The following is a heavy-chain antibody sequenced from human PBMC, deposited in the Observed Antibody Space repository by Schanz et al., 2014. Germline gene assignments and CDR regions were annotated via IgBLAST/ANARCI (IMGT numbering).Heavy chain of an antibody. V-gene: IGHV1-69*02. D-gene: IGHD2-15*01. CDR2: IMPLRGIG. CDR3: TTLRRADPNGFDA. Sequence: QVQLVQSGPEVKKPGSSVKVSCQAFGDTFSKYNIMWVRQVPGQGLEWLGRIMPLRGIGNNAWKFQDRLTITAAKSMNISSKELSSLGAEDTPVYYCTTLRRADPNGFDAWGEGTTIDVSA. J-gene: IGHJ6*04. CDR1: GDTFSKYN.